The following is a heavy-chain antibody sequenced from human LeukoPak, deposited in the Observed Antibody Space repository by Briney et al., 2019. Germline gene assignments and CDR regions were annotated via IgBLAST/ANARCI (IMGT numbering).Heavy chain of an antibody. J-gene: IGHJ4*02. CDR2: VYYSGST. Sequence: SETLSLTCTVSGGFITAYYWSWIRQPPGKGLEWIGYVYYSGSTEYNPSLRSRVTISLDTSRNQLSLRLSSVTAADTAVYYCAREHHSGRRIPYLFDYWGQGTLVTVSS. V-gene: IGHV4-59*01. CDR3: AREHHSGRRIPYLFDY. D-gene: IGHD3-10*01. CDR1: GGFITAYY.